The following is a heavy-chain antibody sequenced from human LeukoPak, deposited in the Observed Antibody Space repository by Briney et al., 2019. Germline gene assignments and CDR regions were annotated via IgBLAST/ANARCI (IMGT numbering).Heavy chain of an antibody. CDR2: ISYSSSTI. CDR1: GFTFSSYS. V-gene: IGHV3-48*01. CDR3: AKTRRYYDSSGYIHYFDY. Sequence: GGSLRLSCAASGFTFSSYSMNWARQAPGKGLEWVSYISYSSSTIYYADSVKGRFTISRDNAKNSLYLQMDSLRAEDTAVYYCAKTRRYYDSSGYIHYFDYWGQGTLVTVSS. J-gene: IGHJ4*02. D-gene: IGHD3-22*01.